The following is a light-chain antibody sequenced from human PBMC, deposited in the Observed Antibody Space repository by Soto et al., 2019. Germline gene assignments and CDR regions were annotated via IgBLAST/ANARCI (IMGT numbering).Light chain of an antibody. Sequence: DIQMTQSPSSLSASVGDRVTITCRANQDISYYLAWYQQKQGKVPKLLIYGASTLQSGVPSRFSGSGSGTDFTLTISSLQPEDVASSYCQKHNSASWTFGRGTKVDIK. CDR1: QDISYY. CDR3: QKHNSASWT. V-gene: IGKV1-27*01. CDR2: GAS. J-gene: IGKJ1*01.